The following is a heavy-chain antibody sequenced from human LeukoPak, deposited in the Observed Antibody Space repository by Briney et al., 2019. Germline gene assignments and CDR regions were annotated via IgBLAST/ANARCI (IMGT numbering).Heavy chain of an antibody. CDR1: GYTFTGYY. J-gene: IGHJ5*02. D-gene: IGHD3-22*01. V-gene: IGHV1-69*13. CDR3: ATDSSGYLGFDP. Sequence: ASVEVSCKASGYTFTGYYINWVRQAPGQGLEWMGGIIPIFGTANYAQKFQGRVTITADESTSTAYMELSSLRSEDTAVYYCATDSSGYLGFDPWGQGTLVTVSS. CDR2: IIPIFGTA.